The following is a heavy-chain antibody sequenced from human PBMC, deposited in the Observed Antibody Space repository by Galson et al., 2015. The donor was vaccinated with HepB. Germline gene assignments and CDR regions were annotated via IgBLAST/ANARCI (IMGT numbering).Heavy chain of an antibody. Sequence: ETLSLTCAVYGGSTSDYYWSWIRQPPGQGLEWFGEIHHSGDINYNPSFKSRVTISLDTSKNHFSLSLTSVTAADTAVCYCARAGYYGAFDGFDVWGQGTIVSVSS. CDR1: GGSTSDYY. CDR2: IHHSGDI. V-gene: IGHV4-34*01. CDR3: ARAGYYGAFDGFDV. J-gene: IGHJ3*01. D-gene: IGHD2-15*01.